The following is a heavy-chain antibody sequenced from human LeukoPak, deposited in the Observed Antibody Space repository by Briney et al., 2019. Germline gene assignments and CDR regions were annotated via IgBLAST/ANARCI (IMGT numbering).Heavy chain of an antibody. CDR2: ISGSGDST. Sequence: PGGSLRLSCAASGFTFSIYAMSWVRQAPGKGLEWVSAISGSGDSTYYADSVKGRFTISRDNSKNTLYLQMNSLRAEDTAVYYCAKDPVAATGTGKINWFDPWGHGTLVTVSS. CDR1: GFTFSIYA. CDR3: AKDPVAATGTGKINWFDP. D-gene: IGHD6-13*01. V-gene: IGHV3-23*01. J-gene: IGHJ5*02.